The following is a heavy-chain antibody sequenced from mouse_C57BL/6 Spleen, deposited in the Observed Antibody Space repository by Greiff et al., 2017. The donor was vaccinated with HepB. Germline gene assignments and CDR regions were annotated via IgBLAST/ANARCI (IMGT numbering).Heavy chain of an antibody. Sequence: QVQLQQSGAELVKPGASVKLSCKASGYTFTSYWMHWVKQRPGQGLEWIGMIHPNSGSTNYNEKFKSKATLTVDKSSSTAYMQLSSLTSEDSAVYYCAREGGLRPMDYWGQGTSVTVSS. CDR1: GYTFTSYW. CDR3: AREGGLRPMDY. CDR2: IHPNSGST. D-gene: IGHD2-4*01. J-gene: IGHJ4*01. V-gene: IGHV1-64*01.